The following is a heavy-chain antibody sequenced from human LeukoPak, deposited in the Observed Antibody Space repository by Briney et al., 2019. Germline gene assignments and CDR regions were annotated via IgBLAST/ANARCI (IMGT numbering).Heavy chain of an antibody. J-gene: IGHJ4*02. Sequence: ASVKVSCKVSGYTLTKLSMHWVRQAPGKGLEWMGGFDPEDGETIYAQKFQGRVTMTEDTSTDTAYMELSSLRSEDTAVYYCATLYYDILTGYYYFDYWGQGTLVTVSS. CDR2: FDPEDGET. V-gene: IGHV1-24*01. D-gene: IGHD3-9*01. CDR3: ATLYYDILTGYYYFDY. CDR1: GYTLTKLS.